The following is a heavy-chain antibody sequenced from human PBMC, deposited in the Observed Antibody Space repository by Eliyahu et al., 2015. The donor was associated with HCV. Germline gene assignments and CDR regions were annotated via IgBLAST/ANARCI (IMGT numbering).Heavy chain of an antibody. CDR3: ARDHLLTTVTTRGDNWFDP. CDR2: INPNSGGT. Sequence: QVQLVQSGAEVKKPGASVXVSCKASGYTFTGXYMHWVRQAPGQGLEWMGWINPNSGGTNYAQKFQGWVTMTRDTSISTAYMELSRLRSDDTAVXYCARDHLLTTVTTRGDNWFDPWGQGTLVTVSS. V-gene: IGHV1-2*04. CDR1: GYTFTGXY. D-gene: IGHD4-17*01. J-gene: IGHJ5*02.